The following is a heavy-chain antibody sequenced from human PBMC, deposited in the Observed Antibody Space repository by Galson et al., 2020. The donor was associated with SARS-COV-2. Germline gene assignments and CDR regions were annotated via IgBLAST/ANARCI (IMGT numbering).Heavy chain of an antibody. CDR2: ISHCGGT. CDR3: ARLHYGEYAPEAFDI. D-gene: IGHD4-17*01. J-gene: IGHJ3*02. V-gene: IGHV4-30-2*01. Sequence: SETLSLTCAVSGTSISSGSYSWNWLPQPPGKGLEWIGYISHCGGTYYNPSLKSRVTISGDRSKNQFSLRLSSVTAADTAVYYCARLHYGEYAPEAFDIWGPGTRVTVAS. CDR1: GTSISSGSYS.